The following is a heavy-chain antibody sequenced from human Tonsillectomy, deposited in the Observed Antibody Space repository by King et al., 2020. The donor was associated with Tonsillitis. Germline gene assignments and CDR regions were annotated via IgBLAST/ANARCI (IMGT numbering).Heavy chain of an antibody. Sequence: VQLVASGGGLVPPGGSLRLSCAASGFTFSSYAMSWVRQAPGKGLEWVSAISGSGASTFYADSVKGRFTISRDNSKNTLYLEMNSLRAEDTAVYYCAKSLYRSVGAMVQAFDIWGQGTMVTVSS. CDR2: ISGSGAST. D-gene: IGHD1-26*01. V-gene: IGHV3-23*04. J-gene: IGHJ3*02. CDR3: AKSLYRSVGAMVQAFDI. CDR1: GFTFSSYA.